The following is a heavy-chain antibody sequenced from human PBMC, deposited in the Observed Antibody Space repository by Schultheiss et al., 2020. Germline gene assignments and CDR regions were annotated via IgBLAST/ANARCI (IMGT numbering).Heavy chain of an antibody. V-gene: IGHV4-4*02. J-gene: IGHJ6*02. Sequence: GSLRLSCAASGFTFSNAWMNWVRQAPGKGLEWIGSIYYSGSTYYNPSLKSRVTISVDTSKNQFSLKLSSVTAADTAVYYCARDLSSYYYYGMDVWGQGTTVTVSS. CDR3: ARDLSSYYYYGMDV. CDR1: GFTFSNAW. D-gene: IGHD5/OR15-5a*01. CDR2: IYYSGST.